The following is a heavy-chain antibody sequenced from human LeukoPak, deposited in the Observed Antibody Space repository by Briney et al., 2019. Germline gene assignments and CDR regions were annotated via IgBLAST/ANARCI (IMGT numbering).Heavy chain of an antibody. V-gene: IGHV1-69*02. J-gene: IGHJ5*02. Sequence: SVKVSCKASGGTFSSYTISWVRQAPGQGLDWMGRIIPILGIANYAQKFQGRVTITADKSTSTAYMELSSLRSEDTAVYYCARQATSIVGATTNWFDPWGQGTLVTVSS. D-gene: IGHD1-26*01. CDR3: ARQATSIVGATTNWFDP. CDR2: IIPILGIA. CDR1: GGTFSSYT.